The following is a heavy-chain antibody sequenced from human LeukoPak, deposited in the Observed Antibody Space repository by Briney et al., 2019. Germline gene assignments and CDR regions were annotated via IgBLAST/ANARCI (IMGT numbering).Heavy chain of an antibody. CDR2: IHYSGST. CDR1: GGSISSYY. D-gene: IGHD2-21*02. V-gene: IGHV4-59*01. J-gene: IGHJ4*02. Sequence: KPSETLSLTCTVSGGSISSYYWNWIRQPPGKGLEWLGYIHYSGSTKYNPSLESRVTISLDTAKNQFSLRLSSLTAADTPVYYCARGEGQAVSAFDYWGQGMLVTVSS. CDR3: ARGEGQAVSAFDY.